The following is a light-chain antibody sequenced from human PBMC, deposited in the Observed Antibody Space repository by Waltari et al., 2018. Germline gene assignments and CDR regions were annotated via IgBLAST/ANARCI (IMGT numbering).Light chain of an antibody. CDR2: EVS. Sequence: QSALPPPASVSGSLGQSITISCLGTNNDLGTYNYVSWYQQFPGEAPRLIIYEVSNRPSRISSRFSGSKSGMTASLTISGLQADDEATYYCCSHTNIGTWVFGGGTTLTVL. CDR1: NNDLGTYNY. V-gene: IGLV2-14*01. J-gene: IGLJ3*02. CDR3: CSHTNIGTWV.